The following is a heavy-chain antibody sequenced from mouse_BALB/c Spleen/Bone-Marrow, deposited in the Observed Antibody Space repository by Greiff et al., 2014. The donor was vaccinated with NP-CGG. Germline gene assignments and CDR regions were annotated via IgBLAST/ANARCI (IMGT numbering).Heavy chain of an antibody. CDR1: GYSFTSYW. V-gene: IGHV1-5*01. D-gene: IGHD4-1*01. CDR3: LGWYFDV. Sequence: VHVKQSGTVLARPGASVKMSCKASGYSFTSYWMHWVKQRPGQGLEWIGAIYPGNSDTSYNQKFKGKAKLTAVTSASTAYMELSSLTNEDSAVYYCLGWYFDVWGAGTTVTVSS. CDR2: IYPGNSDT. J-gene: IGHJ1*01.